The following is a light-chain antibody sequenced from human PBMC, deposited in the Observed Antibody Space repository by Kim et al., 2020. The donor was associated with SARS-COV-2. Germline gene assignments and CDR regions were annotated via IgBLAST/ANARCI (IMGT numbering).Light chain of an antibody. J-gene: IGKJ1*01. CDR2: GAS. CDR3: QQYGST. Sequence: LSLSPGERATLSCRASQSVSSSYLAWYQQKPGQAPRLLIYGASSRATGIPDRFSGSGSGTDFTLIISRLEPEDFAAYYCQQYGSTFGQGTKVDIK. CDR1: QSVSSSY. V-gene: IGKV3-20*01.